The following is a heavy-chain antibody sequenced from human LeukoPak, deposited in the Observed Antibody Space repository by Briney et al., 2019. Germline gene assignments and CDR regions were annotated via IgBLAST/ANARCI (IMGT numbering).Heavy chain of an antibody. J-gene: IGHJ4*02. Sequence: GESLTLSCVASRFIFSHYGMHWVRQAPGKGLEWLSVIWNDGSSQFYAASVKGRFTIPRDNSQNTVYLQMNNVRAEDTAVYYCAKDAQRGFDYSNSLEKWGQGTLVIVSS. V-gene: IGHV3-33*06. CDR3: AKDAQRGFDYSNSLEK. CDR1: RFIFSHYG. CDR2: IWNDGSSQ. D-gene: IGHD4-11*01.